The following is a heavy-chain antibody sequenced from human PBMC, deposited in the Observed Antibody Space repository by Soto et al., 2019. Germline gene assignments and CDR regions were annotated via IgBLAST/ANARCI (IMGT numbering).Heavy chain of an antibody. D-gene: IGHD4-17*01. CDR1: GYTFTSYD. V-gene: IGHV1-8*01. J-gene: IGHJ5*02. CDR3: ARGQGDYGDYGDWFDP. CDR2: MNPNSGNT. Sequence: QVQLVQSGAEVKKPGASVKVSCKASGYTFTSYDINWVRQATGQGLEWMGWMNPNSGNTGYAQKFKGRVTMTRNTSISTAYMELSSLRSEDTAVYYCARGQGDYGDYGDWFDPWGQGTLVTVSS.